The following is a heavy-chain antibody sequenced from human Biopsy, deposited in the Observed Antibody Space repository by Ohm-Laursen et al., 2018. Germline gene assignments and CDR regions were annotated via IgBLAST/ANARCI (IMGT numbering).Heavy chain of an antibody. J-gene: IGHJ4*02. V-gene: IGHV3-73*01. D-gene: IGHD4-23*01. CDR1: GFTFGDSA. Sequence: GSLRLSCAASGFTFGDSAMHWVRQASGKGLEWIGGIRSKVNNYAKAYAASVTGRFTISRDDSKNTAYLQMNSLKTEDTAVYYCTTYDNSGDYRDYWGQGTQVTVSS. CDR2: IRSKVNNYAK. CDR3: TTYDNSGDYRDY.